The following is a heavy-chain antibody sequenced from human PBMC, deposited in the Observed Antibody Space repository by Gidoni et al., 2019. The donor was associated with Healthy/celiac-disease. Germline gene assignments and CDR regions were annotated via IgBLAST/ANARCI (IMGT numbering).Heavy chain of an antibody. CDR3: ARGRYGLGNWFDP. Sequence: EVQLLESGGGLVQPGGSLRLSCAASGFTFRSYAMGWVRQAPGKGLKWVSAISGSGGRTYYADTVKGRFTISRDNSKNTLYLQMNSLRAEDTAVYYCARGRYGLGNWFDPWGQGTLVTVSS. J-gene: IGHJ5*02. CDR2: ISGSGGRT. V-gene: IGHV3-23*01. CDR1: GFTFRSYA. D-gene: IGHD3-10*01.